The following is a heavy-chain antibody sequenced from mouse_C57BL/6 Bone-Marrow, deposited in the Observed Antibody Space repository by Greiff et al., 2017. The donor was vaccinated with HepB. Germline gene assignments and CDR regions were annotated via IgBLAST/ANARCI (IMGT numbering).Heavy chain of an antibody. Sequence: EVQLVESGGGLVQPKGSLKLSCAASGFTFNTYAMHWVRQAPGKGLEWVARIRSKSSNYATYYADSVKDRFTISRDDSQSMLYLQMNNLKTEDTAMYYCVREGDYVIHYAMDYWGQGTSVTVSS. J-gene: IGHJ4*01. V-gene: IGHV10-3*01. CDR3: VREGDYVIHYAMDY. CDR1: GFTFNTYA. D-gene: IGHD2-4*01. CDR2: IRSKSSNYAT.